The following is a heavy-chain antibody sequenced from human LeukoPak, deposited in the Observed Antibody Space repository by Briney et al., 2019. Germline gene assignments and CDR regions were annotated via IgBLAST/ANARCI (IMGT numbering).Heavy chain of an antibody. D-gene: IGHD5-12*01. J-gene: IGHJ4*02. CDR3: ARDRHGGYVN. V-gene: IGHV4-61*02. CDR1: GGSISSGSYY. Sequence: PSQTLSLTCTVSGGSISSGSYYWSWIRQPAGKGLEWIGRIYTSGSTNYNPSLKSRVTMSVDTSKNQFSLKLSSVTAADTAVYYCARDRHGGYVNWGQGTLVTVSS. CDR2: IYTSGST.